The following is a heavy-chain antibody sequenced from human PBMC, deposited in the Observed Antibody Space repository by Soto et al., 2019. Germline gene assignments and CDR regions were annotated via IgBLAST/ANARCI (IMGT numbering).Heavy chain of an antibody. V-gene: IGHV4-59*01. CDR1: GGSISSYY. D-gene: IGHD3-3*01. Sequence: SETLSLTCTVSGGSISSYYWSWIRQPPGKGLEWIGYIYYSGSTNYNPSLKSRVTISVDTSKNQFSLKLSSVTAADTAVYYCARGQGRITIFGVVMPSGMDVWGQGATVTVSS. CDR3: ARGQGRITIFGVVMPSGMDV. J-gene: IGHJ6*02. CDR2: IYYSGST.